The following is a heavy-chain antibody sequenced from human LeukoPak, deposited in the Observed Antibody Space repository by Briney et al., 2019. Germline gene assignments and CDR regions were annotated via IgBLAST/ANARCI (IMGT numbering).Heavy chain of an antibody. V-gene: IGHV4-38-2*02. J-gene: IGHJ6*03. CDR3: ARLIVVVPAAMGPRYYYYMDV. CDR1: GYSISSGYY. CDR2: INHSGST. Sequence: SETLSLTCTVSGYSISSGYYWGWVRQPPGKGLEWIGEINHSGSTNYNPSLKSRVTISVDTSKNQFSLKLSSVTAADTAVYYCARLIVVVPAAMGPRYYYYMDVWGKGTTVTISS. D-gene: IGHD2-2*01.